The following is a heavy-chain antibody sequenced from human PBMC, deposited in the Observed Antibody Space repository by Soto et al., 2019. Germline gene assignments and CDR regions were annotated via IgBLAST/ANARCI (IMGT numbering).Heavy chain of an antibody. J-gene: IGHJ6*03. CDR3: ARGRIDFWSGSSYMDV. D-gene: IGHD3-3*01. CDR1: GYTFTSYD. V-gene: IGHV1-8*01. CDR2: MNPNSGNT. Sequence: ASVKVSCKASGYTFTSYDINWVRQATGQGLEWMGWMNPNSGNTGYAQKFQGRVTMTRNTSISTAYMELSSLRSEDTAVYYCARGRIDFWSGSSYMDVWGKGTTLTISS.